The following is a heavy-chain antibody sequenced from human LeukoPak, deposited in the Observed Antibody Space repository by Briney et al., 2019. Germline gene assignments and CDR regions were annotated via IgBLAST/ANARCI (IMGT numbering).Heavy chain of an antibody. J-gene: IGHJ5*02. Sequence: SVKVSCKASGGTFSSYAISWVRQAPGQGLEWMGGIIPIFGTANYAQKFQGRVTITTDESTSTAYMELSSLRSEDTAVYYCARAGSSIAARRDYSWFDPWGQGTLVTVSS. V-gene: IGHV1-69*05. CDR3: ARAGSSIAARRDYSWFDP. D-gene: IGHD6-6*01. CDR2: IIPIFGTA. CDR1: GGTFSSYA.